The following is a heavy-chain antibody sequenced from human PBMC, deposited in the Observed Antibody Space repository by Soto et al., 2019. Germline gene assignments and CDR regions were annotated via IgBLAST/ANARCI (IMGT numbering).Heavy chain of an antibody. V-gene: IGHV3-15*07. Sequence: EVQLVESGGGLVQPGGSLRLSCAASGFSITNTWMHWVRQAPGKGLEWVGRVKSKDDGGTADYAAPVKGRFTVSRDDSKNTQYLQMNSLKMEDTAVYYCNSYPDFWGGHTPLWGQGTLVTVSS. CDR1: GFSITNTW. J-gene: IGHJ4*02. CDR3: NSYPDFWGGHTPL. D-gene: IGHD3-3*01. CDR2: VKSKDDGGTA.